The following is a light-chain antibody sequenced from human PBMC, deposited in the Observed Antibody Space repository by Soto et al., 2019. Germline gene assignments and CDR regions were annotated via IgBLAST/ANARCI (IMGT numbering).Light chain of an antibody. J-gene: IGKJ2*01. V-gene: IGKV1-39*01. CDR1: QSIRSY. CDR2: AAS. Sequence: DIQVTQSPSSLSASVGDRVTITCRASQSIRSYLNWYQQKPGRAPNLLIYAASILQSGVPSRFSGSGSGTDFTLTISSLQPEDFATYYCQQSYSTPYTFGQGTKVDIK. CDR3: QQSYSTPYT.